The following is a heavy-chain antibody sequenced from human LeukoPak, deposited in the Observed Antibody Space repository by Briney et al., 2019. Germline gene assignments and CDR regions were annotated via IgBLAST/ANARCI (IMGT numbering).Heavy chain of an antibody. Sequence: HAGGSLRLSCAASGFTFSSYAMGWVRQAPGKGLEWVSAISGSGGSTYYADSVKGRFTISRDNSKNTLYLQMNSLRAEDTAVYYCAKPMVLELPFYFNYWGQGTLVTVSS. CDR2: ISGSGGST. V-gene: IGHV3-23*01. D-gene: IGHD1-7*01. CDR3: AKPMVLELPFYFNY. CDR1: GFTFSSYA. J-gene: IGHJ4*02.